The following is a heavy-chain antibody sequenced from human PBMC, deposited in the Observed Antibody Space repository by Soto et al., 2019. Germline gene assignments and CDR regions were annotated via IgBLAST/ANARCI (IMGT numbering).Heavy chain of an antibody. D-gene: IGHD6-13*01. Sequence: QVQLVQSGAEVKKPGSSVKVSCKASGGTFSSCAISWVRQAPGRGLEWMGGIIPIFGTANYAQKFQGRGTITADEATSTAYMELSSLRSEDTAVYYCATRPIAAAGTFDYWGQGTLVTVSS. J-gene: IGHJ4*02. CDR1: GGTFSSCA. V-gene: IGHV1-69*12. CDR2: IIPIFGTA. CDR3: ATRPIAAAGTFDY.